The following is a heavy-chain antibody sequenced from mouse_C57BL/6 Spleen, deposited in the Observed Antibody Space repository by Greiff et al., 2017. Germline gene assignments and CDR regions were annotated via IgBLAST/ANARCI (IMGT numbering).Heavy chain of an antibody. D-gene: IGHD1-1*01. Sequence: LQQSGAELVKPGASVKISCKASGYAFSSYWMNWVKQRPGKGLEWIGQIYPGDGDTNYKGKFKGKATLTADKSSSPAYMQLSSLTSEDSAVYCCARSYYGSSEYFDVWGTGTTVTVSS. J-gene: IGHJ1*03. V-gene: IGHV1-80*01. CDR2: IYPGDGDT. CDR1: GYAFSSYW. CDR3: ARSYYGSSEYFDV.